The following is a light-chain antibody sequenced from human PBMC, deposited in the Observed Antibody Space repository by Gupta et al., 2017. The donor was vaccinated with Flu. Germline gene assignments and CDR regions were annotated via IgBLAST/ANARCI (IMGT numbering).Light chain of an antibody. CDR2: LNSDGSH. CDR3: QTWVTGPWGV. V-gene: IGLV4-69*01. J-gene: IGLJ2*01. CDR1: SGHSSYA. Sequence: QLVLTQSPSASASLGASVKLTCTLSSGHSSYAIAWHQQQPEKGPRYLMKLNSDGSHSKGDGIPDRFSGSSSGAERYLTISSLQSEDEADYYCQTWVTGPWGVFGGGTKLTVL.